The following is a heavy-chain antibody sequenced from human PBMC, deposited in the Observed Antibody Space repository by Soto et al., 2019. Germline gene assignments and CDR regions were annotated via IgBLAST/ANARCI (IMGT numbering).Heavy chain of an antibody. Sequence: ASVKVSFKSSGYTFSSKGFSWVRQAPGQRLEWMGWISGETGNTNYAPKFQARLTMTTDTSTATAYMELRSLRTDDTAVYYCARDGNWNHEPFDYWGQGTLVTVSS. CDR2: ISGETGNT. D-gene: IGHD1-20*01. CDR1: GYTFSSKG. CDR3: ARDGNWNHEPFDY. V-gene: IGHV1-18*01. J-gene: IGHJ4*02.